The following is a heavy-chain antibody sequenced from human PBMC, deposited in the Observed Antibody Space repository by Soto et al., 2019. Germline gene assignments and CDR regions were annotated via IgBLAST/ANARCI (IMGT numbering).Heavy chain of an antibody. V-gene: IGHV1-58*01. CDR2: IVVGSGNT. CDR1: GFTFTSSA. J-gene: IGHJ6*02. Sequence: GASVKVSCKASGFTFTSSAVQWVRQARGQRLEGIGWIVVGSGNTNNAQKFQERVTITRDMSTSTAYMELSSLRSEDTAVYYCAGYLYYDFWSGDYPRYYYGMDVWGQGTTVTVS. D-gene: IGHD3-3*01. CDR3: AGYLYYDFWSGDYPRYYYGMDV.